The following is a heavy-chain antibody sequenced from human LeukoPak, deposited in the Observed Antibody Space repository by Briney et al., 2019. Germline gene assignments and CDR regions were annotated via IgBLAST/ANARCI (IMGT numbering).Heavy chain of an antibody. V-gene: IGHV4-34*01. J-gene: IGHJ3*02. Sequence: SETLSLTCAVYGGSFSGYYWSWIRQPPGKGLEWIGEINHSGSTNYNPSLKSRVTISVDTSKNQLSLKLSSVTAADTAVYYCARATDAFDIWGQGTMVTVSS. CDR1: GGSFSGYY. CDR2: INHSGST. CDR3: ARATDAFDI. D-gene: IGHD4-17*01.